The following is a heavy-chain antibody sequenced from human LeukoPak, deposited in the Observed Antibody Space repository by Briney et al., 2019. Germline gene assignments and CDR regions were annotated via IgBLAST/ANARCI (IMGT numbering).Heavy chain of an antibody. CDR3: AKNSSSWYYFDS. D-gene: IGHD6-13*01. Sequence: GGSLRLSCAASGFAFSSYGMSWVRQAPGKGLEWVSAISGSGGSTYYADAVKGRFTISRDNSKNTLYLQMNSLRAEDTAVYYCAKNSSSWYYFDSWGQGTLVTVSS. CDR2: ISGSGGST. V-gene: IGHV3-23*01. J-gene: IGHJ4*02. CDR1: GFAFSSYG.